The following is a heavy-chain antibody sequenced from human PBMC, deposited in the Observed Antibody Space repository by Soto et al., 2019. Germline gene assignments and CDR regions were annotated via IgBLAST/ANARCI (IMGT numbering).Heavy chain of an antibody. CDR2: TNSDESSI. CDR3: AREFYYYDSSGNLGY. Sequence: DVQLEESGGGLVQPGGSLRLSCAASGFTFISYWMHWVRQVPGKGLVWVARTNSDESSIAYADAVKGRCTISIDNAKNMVYMEMNSLRAADTAVYYCAREFYYYDSSGNLGYWGQGALVTVSS. V-gene: IGHV3-74*01. D-gene: IGHD3-22*01. CDR1: GFTFISYW. J-gene: IGHJ4*02.